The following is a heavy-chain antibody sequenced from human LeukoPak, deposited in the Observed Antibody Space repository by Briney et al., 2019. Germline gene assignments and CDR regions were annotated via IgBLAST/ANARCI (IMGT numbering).Heavy chain of an antibody. D-gene: IGHD6-19*01. Sequence: GASVKVFCKASGYTLSSYDINWLRPAASQGREWMGWMNPNSGNTGYAQKFQGRVTMTRNTSISTAYMELSSLRSEDTAVYYCASTAVAGLYHYCWGQGTLVTVSS. CDR3: ASTAVAGLYHYC. CDR1: GYTLSSYD. V-gene: IGHV1-8*01. CDR2: MNPNSGNT. J-gene: IGHJ4*02.